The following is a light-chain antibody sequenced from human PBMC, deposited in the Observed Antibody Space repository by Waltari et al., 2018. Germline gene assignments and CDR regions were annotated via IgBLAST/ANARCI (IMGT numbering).Light chain of an antibody. J-gene: IGKJ1*01. CDR3: QKYGTLPAT. V-gene: IGKV3-20*01. CDR1: QSVSTY. CDR2: DAS. Sequence: EIVLTQSPGTLSLSPGQRATLSCRASQSVSTYLPWYQQKPGQAPRLLIYDASTRATGIPDRFSGSGSGTDFSLTISRLESEDFAVYYCQKYGTLPATFGQGTKVEI.